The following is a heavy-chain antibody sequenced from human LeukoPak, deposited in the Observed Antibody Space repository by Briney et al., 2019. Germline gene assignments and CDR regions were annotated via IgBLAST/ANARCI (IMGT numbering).Heavy chain of an antibody. D-gene: IGHD6-13*01. Sequence: GGSLRLSCAASGFTFSDYYMSWVRQAPGKGLEWVSAISGSGGSTYYAGSVKGRFTISRDTSKNTVYLQMNSLRAGDTAVYYCARDVASAGTSNWFDPWGQGTLVTVSS. CDR2: ISGSGGST. J-gene: IGHJ5*02. V-gene: IGHV3-23*01. CDR1: GFTFSDYY. CDR3: ARDVASAGTSNWFDP.